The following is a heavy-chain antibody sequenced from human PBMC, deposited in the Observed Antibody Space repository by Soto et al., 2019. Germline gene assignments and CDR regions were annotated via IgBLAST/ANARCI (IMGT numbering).Heavy chain of an antibody. Sequence: QVQLVESGGGVVQPGRSLRLSCAAPGFTFSSYAMHWVRQAPGKGLEWVAVISYDGSNKYYADSVKGRFTISRDNSKNTLYLQMNSLRAEDTAVYYCAREPGPGWFDPWGQGTLVTVSS. CDR1: GFTFSSYA. CDR3: AREPGPGWFDP. V-gene: IGHV3-30-3*01. D-gene: IGHD3-10*01. CDR2: ISYDGSNK. J-gene: IGHJ5*02.